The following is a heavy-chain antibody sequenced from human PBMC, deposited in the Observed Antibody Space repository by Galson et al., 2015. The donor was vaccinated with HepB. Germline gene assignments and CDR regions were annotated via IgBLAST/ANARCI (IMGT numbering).Heavy chain of an antibody. CDR1: GFTFNTYA. D-gene: IGHD6-19*01. CDR2: ISGSAGST. Sequence: SLRLSCAASGFTFNTYAMTWVRQAPGKGLEWVSSISGSAGSTYYADSVKGRFTISRDNSKNTLYLQMNSLRAEDTAVYYCAKDGYSSGWLFDYWGQGTMVIVSS. CDR3: AKDGYSSGWLFDY. J-gene: IGHJ4*02. V-gene: IGHV3-23*01.